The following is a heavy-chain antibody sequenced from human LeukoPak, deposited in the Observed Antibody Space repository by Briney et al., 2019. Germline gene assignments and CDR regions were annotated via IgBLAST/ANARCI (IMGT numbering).Heavy chain of an antibody. V-gene: IGHV2-5*02. D-gene: IGHD1-26*01. CDR1: GFSLTTSAVG. Sequence: QAGPTLVNPTPTLTLTCTFSGFSLTTSAVGVGWSRQPLGKALEWLAPIYWDDDKRYSPSLNSRLTITKDTSKNQVGLTMTNMDPADTPTYYCAHRFGGSYSTEYFQQWGQGTLVTVSS. CDR3: AHRFGGSYSTEYFQQ. J-gene: IGHJ1*01. CDR2: IYWDDDK.